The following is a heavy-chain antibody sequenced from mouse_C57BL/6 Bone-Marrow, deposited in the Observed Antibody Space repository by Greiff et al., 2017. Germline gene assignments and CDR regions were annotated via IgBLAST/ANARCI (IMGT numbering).Heavy chain of an antibody. CDR2: IRLKSDNYAT. CDR3: TGGGLRWAMDD. J-gene: IGHJ4*01. CDR1: GFTFSNYW. Sequence: EVKVVESGGGLVQPGGSMKLSCVASGFTFSNYWMNWVRQSPEQGLEWVAQIRLKSDNYATHYAESVKGRFTISRDDSKSSVYLQMNNLRAEDTGIYYYTGGGLRWAMDDWGQGTSVTVSS. D-gene: IGHD2-2*01. V-gene: IGHV6-3*01.